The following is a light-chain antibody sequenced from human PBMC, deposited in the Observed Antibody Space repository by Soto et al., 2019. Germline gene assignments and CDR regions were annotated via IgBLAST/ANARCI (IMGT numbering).Light chain of an antibody. J-gene: IGKJ1*01. CDR1: QSVSSN. CDR2: GAS. CDR3: QQYDNLPQT. Sequence: EIVMTQSPATLSVAPGERATLSCRASQSVSSNLAWYQQKPGQAPSLLIYGASTRATGIPARFSGTGSGTDFTLTVSSLQSEDFAVHYCQQYDNLPQTFGQGTKVDIK. V-gene: IGKV3-15*01.